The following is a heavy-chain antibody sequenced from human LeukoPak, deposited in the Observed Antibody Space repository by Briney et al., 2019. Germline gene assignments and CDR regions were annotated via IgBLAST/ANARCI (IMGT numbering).Heavy chain of an antibody. J-gene: IGHJ3*01. V-gene: IGHV3-23*01. CDR1: GFTFSSYA. CDR2: ISGSGGST. CDR3: AKDRSCTGSSCNVGS. Sequence: PGGSLRLSCAASGFTFSSYAMSWVRQAPGKGLEWVSGISGSGGSTYYADSVKGRFTISRDNSKNTPFLQMNSLRAEDTAVYYCAKDRSCTGSSCNVGSWGQGTMVTVSS. D-gene: IGHD2-2*01.